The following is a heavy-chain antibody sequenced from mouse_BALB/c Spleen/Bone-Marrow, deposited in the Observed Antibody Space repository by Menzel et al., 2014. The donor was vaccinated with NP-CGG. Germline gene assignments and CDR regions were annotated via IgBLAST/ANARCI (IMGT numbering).Heavy chain of an antibody. V-gene: IGHV5-4*02. Sequence: EVQRVESGGGLVKPGGSLKLSCAASGFTFSDYYMYWVRQTPEKRLEWVATISDGGSCTYYPDSVKGRFTISRDNAKNNLYLQMSSLKSEDTAMYYCARGSSYFDYWGQGTALTVSS. D-gene: IGHD1-1*01. J-gene: IGHJ2*01. CDR1: GFTFSDYY. CDR2: ISDGGSCT. CDR3: ARGSSYFDY.